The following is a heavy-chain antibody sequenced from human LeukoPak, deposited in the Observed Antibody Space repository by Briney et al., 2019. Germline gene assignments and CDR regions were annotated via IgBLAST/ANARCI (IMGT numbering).Heavy chain of an antibody. CDR2: ISPSADNI. CDR3: VTESGWLFDY. V-gene: IGHV3-48*04. CDR1: GFTFSSYA. J-gene: IGHJ4*02. Sequence: PGGSLRLSCAVSGFTFSSYAMHWVRQAPGKGMEWVAYISPSADNIHYADSVKGRFTISRDNARNSLFLQMNGLKAEDTAVYYCVTESGWLFDYWGQGTLVTVSS. D-gene: IGHD5-12*01.